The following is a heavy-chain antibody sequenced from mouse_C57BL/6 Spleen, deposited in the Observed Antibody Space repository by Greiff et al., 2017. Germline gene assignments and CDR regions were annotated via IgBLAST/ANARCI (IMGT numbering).Heavy chain of an antibody. CDR3: ARWGYYGSSYVWFAY. CDR1: GYTFTSYW. Sequence: QVQLQQPGAELVKPGASVKMSCKASGYTFTSYWITWVKQRPGQGLEWIGDIYPGSGSTNYNEKFKSKATLTVDTSSSTAYMQLSSLTSEDSAVYYCARWGYYGSSYVWFAYWGQGTLVTVSA. J-gene: IGHJ3*01. CDR2: IYPGSGST. V-gene: IGHV1-55*01. D-gene: IGHD1-1*01.